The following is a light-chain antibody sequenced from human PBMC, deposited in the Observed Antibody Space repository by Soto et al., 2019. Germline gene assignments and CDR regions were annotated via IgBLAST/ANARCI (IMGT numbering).Light chain of an antibody. CDR3: QQYNNWPPYT. CDR2: GAS. J-gene: IGKJ2*01. Sequence: EIVMTQSPATLSVSPGERATLSCRASQSVSSNLGWYQQKPGQAPRLLFYGASTRATGIPARFSGSGSGTEFTLTISSLQSEDFAVYYCQQYNNWPPYTFGQGTKLEIK. V-gene: IGKV3-15*01. CDR1: QSVSSN.